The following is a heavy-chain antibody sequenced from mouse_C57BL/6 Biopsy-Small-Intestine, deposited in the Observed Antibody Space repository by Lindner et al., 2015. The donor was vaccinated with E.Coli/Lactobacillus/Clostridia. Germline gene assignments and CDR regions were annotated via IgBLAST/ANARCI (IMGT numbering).Heavy chain of an antibody. J-gene: IGHJ2*01. D-gene: IGHD1-3*01. CDR1: GYTFSNHY. CDR2: VNPRGGST. V-gene: IGHV1-53*01. Sequence: SVKVSCKASGYTFSNHYLHWVRQAPGQGLEWMGIVNPRGGSTSYAQRFQGRVTMTRDASTTTVYMELNNLTSEDTAVYYCARVVGAQTRAFDYWGQGT. CDR3: ARVVGAQTRAFDY.